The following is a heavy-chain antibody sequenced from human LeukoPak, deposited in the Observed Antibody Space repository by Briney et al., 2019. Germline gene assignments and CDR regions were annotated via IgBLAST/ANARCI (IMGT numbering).Heavy chain of an antibody. CDR2: IYHSGST. CDR3: VAEGGYYYDSSGYYSPGPDY. J-gene: IGHJ4*02. D-gene: IGHD3-22*01. CDR1: GGSVSSGSYY. V-gene: IGHV4-61*01. Sequence: PSETLSLTCTVSGGSVSSGSYYWSWIRQPPGKGLEWIGEIYHSGSTNYNPSLKSRVTISVDKSKNQFSLKLSSVTAADTAVYYCVAEGGYYYDSSGYYSPGPDYWGQGTLVTVS.